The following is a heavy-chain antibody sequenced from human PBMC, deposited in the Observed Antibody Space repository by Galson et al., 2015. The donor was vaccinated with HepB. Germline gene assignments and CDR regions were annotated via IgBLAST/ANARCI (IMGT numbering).Heavy chain of an antibody. D-gene: IGHD4-17*01. CDR2: ISYDGSNK. CDR1: GFTFSSYA. Sequence: SLRLSCAASGFTFSSYAMHWVRQAPGKGLEWVAVISYDGSNKYYADSVKGRFTISRDNSKNTLYLQMNSLRAEDTAMYYCAREHYGDFFDYWGQGTLVTVSS. J-gene: IGHJ4*02. CDR3: AREHYGDFFDY. V-gene: IGHV3-30*04.